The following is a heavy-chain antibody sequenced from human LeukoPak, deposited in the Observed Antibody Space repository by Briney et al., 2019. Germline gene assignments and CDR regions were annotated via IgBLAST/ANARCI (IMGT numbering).Heavy chain of an antibody. CDR3: ARAGSGWYGGRLFEF. Sequence: SETLSLTCTVSGGSTSFYHWSWIRQSPGKELEWIGDISESGSTNYMPSLKSRVTISVDTSNQFSLKLSSVTAADTAVYYCARAGSGWYGGRLFEFWGPGALVAVSS. J-gene: IGHJ4*02. CDR2: ISESGST. CDR1: GGSTSFYH. D-gene: IGHD6-13*01. V-gene: IGHV4-59*01.